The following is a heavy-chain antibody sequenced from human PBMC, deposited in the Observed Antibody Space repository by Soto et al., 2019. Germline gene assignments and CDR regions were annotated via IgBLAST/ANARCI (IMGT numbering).Heavy chain of an antibody. V-gene: IGHV3-11*05. CDR3: ARDPGTATVES. Sequence: QVQLVESGGGLVKPGGSLKLTCTASGFTFSDYSMSWIRQAPGKGLEWVSYISTTSTYTGYADSVKGRFTITRDNPKNSLFLQVNSLRAEDTAVYYCARDPGTATVESWGQGTLVTVSS. CDR2: ISTTSTYT. D-gene: IGHD1-1*01. CDR1: GFTFSDYS. J-gene: IGHJ5*01.